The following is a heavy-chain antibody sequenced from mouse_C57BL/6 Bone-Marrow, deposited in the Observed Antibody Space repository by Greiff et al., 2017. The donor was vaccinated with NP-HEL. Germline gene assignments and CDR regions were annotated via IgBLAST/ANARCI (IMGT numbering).Heavy chain of an antibody. CDR1: GYSFTSYY. Sequence: QVQLQQSGPELVKPGASVKISCKASGYSFTSYYIHWVKQRPGQGLEWIGWIYPGSGNTKYNEKFKGKATLTADTSSSTAYMQLSSLTSEDSAVYYCARCHYYVIFYYWGQGTTLTVSS. CDR2: IYPGSGNT. CDR3: ARCHYYVIFYY. D-gene: IGHD1-2*01. J-gene: IGHJ2*01. V-gene: IGHV1-66*01.